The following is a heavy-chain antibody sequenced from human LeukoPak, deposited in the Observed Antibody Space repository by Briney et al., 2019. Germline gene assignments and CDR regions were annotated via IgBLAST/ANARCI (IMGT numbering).Heavy chain of an antibody. D-gene: IGHD3-22*01. J-gene: IGHJ4*02. V-gene: IGHV3-23*01. CDR2: ISGSGGST. Sequence: GGSLRLSCVASGFTFSNYAMSWVRQAPGEGLEWVSGISGSGGSTFYVDSVKGRFTISRDNSKNTLYLQMNNLRAEDTAVYYCAKDLLTYYYDSSGPQMFDCWGQGTLVTVSS. CDR3: AKDLLTYYYDSSGPQMFDC. CDR1: GFTFSNYA.